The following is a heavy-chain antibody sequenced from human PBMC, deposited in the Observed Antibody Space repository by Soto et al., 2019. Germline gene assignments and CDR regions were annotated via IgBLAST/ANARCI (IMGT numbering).Heavy chain of an antibody. CDR2: IYPGDSDT. V-gene: IGHV5-51*01. D-gene: IGHD5-12*01. J-gene: IGHJ6*03. CDR3: ARHSYSRYAYFFGYYHSMDV. Sequence: PGESLKISCKGSGYSFTSYWIGWVRQMPGKGLEWMGIIYPGDSDTRYSPSFQGQVTISADKSISTAYLQWSSLKASDTATYYCARHSYSRYAYFFGYYHSMDVWGKGTTVTVSS. CDR1: GYSFTSYW.